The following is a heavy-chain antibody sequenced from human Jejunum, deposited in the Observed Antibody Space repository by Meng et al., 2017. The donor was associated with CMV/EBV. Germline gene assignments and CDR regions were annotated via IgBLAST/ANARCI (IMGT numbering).Heavy chain of an antibody. J-gene: IGHJ5*02. CDR3: ATISGTFQRGWFAP. D-gene: IGHD1-26*01. CDR2: VSGSGSST. V-gene: IGHV3-23*01. Sequence: AAGFSFSSYAMSWVRQAPGKGLEWVSGVSGSGSSTYYTDSVKGRFTISRDNSKNTLYLQMNSLRAEDTAVYYCATISGTFQRGWFAPWGQGTLVTVSS. CDR1: GFSFSSYA.